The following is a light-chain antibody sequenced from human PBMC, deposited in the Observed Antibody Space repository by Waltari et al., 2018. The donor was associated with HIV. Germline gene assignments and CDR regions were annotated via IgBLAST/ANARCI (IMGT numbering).Light chain of an antibody. Sequence: QSVLTQPPSVSGAPGQRVTISCTGSSSNIGAGYDVHWYQQVPGTAARHRSYNDTTRPAGVPERFSGSRSGTSASLAITGLQVEDEADYYCQSYDDKLEGVFGGGNKVTVL. V-gene: IGLV1-40*01. CDR1: SSNIGAGYD. CDR2: NDT. J-gene: IGLJ2*01. CDR3: QSYDDKLEGV.